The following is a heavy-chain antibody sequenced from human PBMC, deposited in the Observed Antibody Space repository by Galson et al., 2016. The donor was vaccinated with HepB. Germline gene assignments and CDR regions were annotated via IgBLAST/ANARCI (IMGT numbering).Heavy chain of an antibody. Sequence: LRLSCAASGFTFSDYYMNWVRQAPGKGLEWISRISGNSVYIDYADSVRGRVTISRDNTKKSLYLQMNSLRAEDTAVYFCTRGRFNSATPFEYWGLGTLVTVSS. CDR2: ISGNSVYI. V-gene: IGHV3-11*06. CDR3: TRGRFNSATPFEY. CDR1: GFTFSDYY. D-gene: IGHD1-20*01. J-gene: IGHJ4*02.